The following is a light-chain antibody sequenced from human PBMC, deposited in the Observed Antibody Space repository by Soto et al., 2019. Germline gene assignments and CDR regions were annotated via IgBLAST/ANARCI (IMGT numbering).Light chain of an antibody. Sequence: EIAMTQSPATLSVSAGERATLSCGASQSVSSKLAWYQQKPGQAPRLLIYGASTRATGIPARFSGSGYGTEFNLTISSLQSEDFAVYYCQQYNNWLWTFGQGTKVDIK. CDR1: QSVSSK. J-gene: IGKJ1*01. CDR2: GAS. CDR3: QQYNNWLWT. V-gene: IGKV3-15*01.